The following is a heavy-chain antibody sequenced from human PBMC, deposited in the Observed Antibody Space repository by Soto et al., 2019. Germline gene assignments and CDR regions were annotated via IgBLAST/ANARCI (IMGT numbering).Heavy chain of an antibody. CDR1: GFSFFSYA. V-gene: IGHV3-23*01. Sequence: EVQLLESGGHVVQPGESLRLSCTGPGFSFFSYAMSWVRQAPGKGLEWVSTISGSGGHTYYADSVKGRFFVSRDNDKNTVYLHMSSLTGEDTAVYFCAKIEMGWFAHWGQGTQVTVSS. CDR3: AKIEMGWFAH. D-gene: IGHD2-8*01. CDR2: ISGSGGHT. J-gene: IGHJ5*02.